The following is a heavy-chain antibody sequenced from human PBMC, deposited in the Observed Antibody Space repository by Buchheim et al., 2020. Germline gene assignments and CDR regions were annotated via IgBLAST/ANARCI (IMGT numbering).Heavy chain of an antibody. Sequence: QAQLVESAGGVVQPGRSLRLSCAASGFTFSSYGMHWVRQAPGKGLEWVAVISYDGSNEYYADSVKGRFTISRDNLKNTVYLQMNSLRAEDTAMYYCAKEEQLWSVGSYYFDYWGQGT. CDR3: AKEEQLWSVGSYYFDY. CDR1: GFTFSSYG. D-gene: IGHD5-18*01. CDR2: ISYDGSNE. V-gene: IGHV3-30*18. J-gene: IGHJ4*02.